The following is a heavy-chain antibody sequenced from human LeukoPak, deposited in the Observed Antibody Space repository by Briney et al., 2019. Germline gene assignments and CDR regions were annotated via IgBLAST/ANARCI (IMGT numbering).Heavy chain of an antibody. CDR3: ANAAGWLQLDY. CDR1: GFTFSSYW. J-gene: IGHJ4*02. Sequence: GGSLRLSCAASGFTFSSYWMSWVRQAPGKGLEWVANIKQDGSEKYYVDSVKGQFTISRDNSKNTLYLQMNSLRAEDTAVYYCANAAGWLQLDYWGQGTLVTVSS. V-gene: IGHV3-7*05. CDR2: IKQDGSEK. D-gene: IGHD5-24*01.